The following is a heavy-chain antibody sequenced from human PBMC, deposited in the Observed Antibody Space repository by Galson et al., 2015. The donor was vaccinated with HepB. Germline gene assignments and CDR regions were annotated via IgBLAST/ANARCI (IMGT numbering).Heavy chain of an antibody. Sequence: CAISGDSISSNHAVWNWIRQSPSRGLEWLGRTYYRSKWYIDYAISVKSRITINSDTSRNQFSLHLSSVTPEDTAVYYCAYGSDVGGQGTTVIVSS. J-gene: IGHJ6*02. CDR1: GDSISSNHAV. CDR2: TYYRSKWYI. V-gene: IGHV6-1*01. CDR3: AYGSDV.